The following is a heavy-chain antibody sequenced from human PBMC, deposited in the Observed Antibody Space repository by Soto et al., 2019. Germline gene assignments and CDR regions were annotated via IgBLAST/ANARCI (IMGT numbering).Heavy chain of an antibody. CDR1: GFTFSSYA. D-gene: IGHD3-10*01. CDR3: AKDTMVRGVIVPQ. CDR2: IDGSGGNT. Sequence: HPGGSLRLSCAASGFTFSSYAMSWVRQPPGKGLEWVSAIDGSGGNTYYADSVKGRFFTSRDNSKNTLYLQINSLRADDTAAYFCAKDTMVRGVIVPQWGQGTLVTVSS. V-gene: IGHV3-23*01. J-gene: IGHJ4*02.